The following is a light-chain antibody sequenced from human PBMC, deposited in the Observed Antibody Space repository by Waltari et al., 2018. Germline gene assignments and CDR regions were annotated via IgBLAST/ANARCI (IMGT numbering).Light chain of an antibody. CDR1: NSNIGRTP. CDR3: AAWDDSLSVSYV. V-gene: IGLV1-47*01. J-gene: IGLJ1*01. CDR2: RNN. Sequence: QSVLTQPPSASGPPGQTVTISCSGTNSNIGRTPVFCSQQLPGTAPKLLIYRNNQRPSGVPDRFSGSKSGTSASLAIRGLRSEDEADYYCAAWDDSLSVSYVFGSGTKVTV.